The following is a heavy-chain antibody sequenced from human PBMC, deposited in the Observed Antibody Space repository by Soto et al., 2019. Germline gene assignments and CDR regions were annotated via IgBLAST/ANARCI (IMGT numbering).Heavy chain of an antibody. CDR2: IWHDGSTI. J-gene: IGHJ4*02. CDR1: GFTFSTYG. CDR3: AKDGPNWCRDLDD. Sequence: QVQLVESGGGVVQPGGSLRLSCGASGFTFSTYGMHWARQAPGKGLEWVAVIWHDGSTIYYGDSVKGRFTVSRDNSKNTLYLQMNSLRAEDTAVYYCAKDGPNWCRDLDDWGQGTMVTVSS. D-gene: IGHD2-8*02. V-gene: IGHV3-33*06.